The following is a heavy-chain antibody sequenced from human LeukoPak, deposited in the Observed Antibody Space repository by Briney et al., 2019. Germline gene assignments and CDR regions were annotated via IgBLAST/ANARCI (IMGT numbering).Heavy chain of an antibody. CDR2: ISSTAATT. CDR1: GFTFSSFA. D-gene: IGHD5-12*01. J-gene: IGHJ4*02. Sequence: GGSLRLSCAASGFTFSSFAMSWVRQAPGKGLEWVSSISSTAATTYYADSVKGRFTISRDNSKNTLYLQMNSLRAEDTAVYYCARELSGYMPDWGQGTLVTVSS. CDR3: ARELSGYMPD. V-gene: IGHV3-23*01.